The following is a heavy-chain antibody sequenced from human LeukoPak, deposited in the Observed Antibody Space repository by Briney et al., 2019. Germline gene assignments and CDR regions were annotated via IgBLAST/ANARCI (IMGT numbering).Heavy chain of an antibody. CDR2: IYYGGST. D-gene: IGHD3-22*01. V-gene: IGHV4-39*07. J-gene: IGHJ5*02. CDR1: GGSISSSSYY. Sequence: SETLSLTCTVSGGSISSSSYYRGWIRQSPGKGLEWIGSIYYGGSTYYNPSLKSRVTISVDTSKNQFSLKLSSVTAADTAVYYCAREVTMIVVVIRYNWFDPWGQGTLVTVSS. CDR3: AREVTMIVVVIRYNWFDP.